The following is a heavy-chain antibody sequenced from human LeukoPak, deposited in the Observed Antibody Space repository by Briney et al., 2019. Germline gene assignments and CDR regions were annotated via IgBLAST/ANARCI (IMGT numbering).Heavy chain of an antibody. D-gene: IGHD3-16*01. CDR2: ISGGGGVTT. CDR3: ARNQQLGGHSYYYYGMDV. J-gene: IGHJ6*02. Sequence: GGSLRLSCVGSGFTSIAYALTWARQAPGKGLEWVSGISGGGGVTTYYADSVKGRFTISRDNSKNTLYLQMNSLRADDTAIYYCARNQQLGGHSYYYYGMDVWGQGTTVTVSS. CDR1: GFTSIAYA. V-gene: IGHV3-23*01.